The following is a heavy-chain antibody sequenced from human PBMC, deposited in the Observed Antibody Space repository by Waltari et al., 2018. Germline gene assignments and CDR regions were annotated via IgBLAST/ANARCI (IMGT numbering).Heavy chain of an antibody. Sequence: QVQLVQSGTEVKKPGASVTVSCKASGHAFTGYYLHWVRQAPGQGLEWMGWINPDSGDTNCTQKFQGRVTMTRDTSINTAYMQLSGLRSDDTAVYYCARPWPGRAAAAPYYFDSWGQGTMAIVSS. CDR1: GHAFTGYY. J-gene: IGHJ4*02. D-gene: IGHD6-13*01. CDR3: ARPWPGRAAAAPYYFDS. V-gene: IGHV1-2*02. CDR2: INPDSGDT.